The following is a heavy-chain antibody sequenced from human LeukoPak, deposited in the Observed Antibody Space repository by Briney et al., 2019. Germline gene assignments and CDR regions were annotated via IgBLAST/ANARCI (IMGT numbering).Heavy chain of an antibody. D-gene: IGHD3-3*02. V-gene: IGHV1-2*02. J-gene: IGHJ4*02. Sequence: ASVKVSCKASGYTFTTYAMHWVRQAPGQGLEYVGWITPKSGDTYSPQRFQGRVTMTRDASISTAYMELSSLRSDDTAVYFCARVRLADERAWAYWGQGTLVTVSS. CDR2: ITPKSGDT. CDR3: ARVRLADERAWAY. CDR1: GYTFTTYA.